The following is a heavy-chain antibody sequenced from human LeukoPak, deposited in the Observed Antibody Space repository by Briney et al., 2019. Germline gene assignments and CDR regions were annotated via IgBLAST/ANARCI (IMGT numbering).Heavy chain of an antibody. D-gene: IGHD1-1*01. V-gene: IGHV3-48*03. CDR2: ISSSGSTI. CDR3: AREKASTTGTTDYDY. CDR1: EFTFSSYE. J-gene: IGHJ4*02. Sequence: GGSLRLSCAASEFTFSSYEMNWVRQAPGKGLEGVSYISSSGSTILYADSVKGRFTISRDNAKNSLFLQMNSLRAGDTAVYYCAREKASTTGTTDYDYWGQGTPVTVSS.